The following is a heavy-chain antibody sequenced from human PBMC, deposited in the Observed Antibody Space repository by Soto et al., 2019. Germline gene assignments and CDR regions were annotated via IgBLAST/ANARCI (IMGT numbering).Heavy chain of an antibody. J-gene: IGHJ4*02. CDR3: ARPELSESGYDPLPRDY. D-gene: IGHD5-12*01. V-gene: IGHV1-8*01. CDR2: MNPNSGNT. Sequence: WASVKVSCKASGYTFTSYDINWVRQATGQGLEWMGWMNPNSGNTGYAQKFQGRVTMTRNTSISTAYMELSSLRSEDTAVYYCARPELSESGYDPLPRDYWGQGTLVTVSS. CDR1: GYTFTSYD.